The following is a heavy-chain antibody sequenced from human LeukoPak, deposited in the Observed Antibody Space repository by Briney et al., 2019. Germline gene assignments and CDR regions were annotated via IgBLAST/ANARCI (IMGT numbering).Heavy chain of an antibody. CDR1: GGSISSGGYY. V-gene: IGHV4-30-2*03. CDR3: ARRGGYSGYGPFDY. J-gene: IGHJ4*02. D-gene: IGHD5-12*01. CDR2: IYYSGST. Sequence: SQTLSLTCTVSGGSISSGGYYWSWIRQPAGKGLEWIGSIYYSGSTYYNPSLKSRVTISVDTSKNQFSLKLSSVTAADTAVYYCARRGGYSGYGPFDYWGQGTLVTVSS.